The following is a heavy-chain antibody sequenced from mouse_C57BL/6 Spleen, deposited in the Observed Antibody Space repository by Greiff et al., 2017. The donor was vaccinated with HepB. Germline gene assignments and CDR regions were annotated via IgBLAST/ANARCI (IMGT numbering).Heavy chain of an antibody. V-gene: IGHV1-22*01. Sequence: EVQLQQSGPELVKPGASVKMSCKASGYTFTDYNMHWVKQSHGKSLEWIGYINPNNGGTSYNQKFKGKATLTVNKSSSTAYMELRSLTSEDSAVYYCAKDSNYGAYYFDYWGQGTTLTVSS. CDR1: GYTFTDYN. CDR2: INPNNGGT. D-gene: IGHD2-5*01. CDR3: AKDSNYGAYYFDY. J-gene: IGHJ2*01.